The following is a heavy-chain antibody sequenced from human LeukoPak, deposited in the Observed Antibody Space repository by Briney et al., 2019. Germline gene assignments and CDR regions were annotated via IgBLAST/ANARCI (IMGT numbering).Heavy chain of an antibody. Sequence: PSETLSLTCAVYGGSFSGYYWSWIRQPPGKGLEWIGEINHSGSTNYNPPLKSRVTISVDTSKNQFSLKLSSVTAADTAVYYCARRPQLHTIDYWGQGTLVTVSS. CDR3: ARRPQLHTIDY. V-gene: IGHV4-34*01. D-gene: IGHD1-1*01. CDR1: GGSFSGYY. CDR2: INHSGST. J-gene: IGHJ4*02.